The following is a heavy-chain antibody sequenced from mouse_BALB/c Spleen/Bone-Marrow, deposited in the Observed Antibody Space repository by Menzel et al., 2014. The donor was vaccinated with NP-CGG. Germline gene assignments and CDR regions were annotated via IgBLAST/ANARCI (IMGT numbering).Heavy chain of an antibody. CDR3: AIKSYEGGFAY. Sequence: VQLQQSGPELEKPGASVKISCKASGYSFTGYNMNWVKQSNGKSLEWIGNIDPYYGNTTYNQKFKGKATLTVDKSSSPAYMQLKSLTSEDSVVYYCAIKSYEGGFAYRGQGTLVTVSA. J-gene: IGHJ3*01. V-gene: IGHV1-39*01. CDR1: GYSFTGYN. CDR2: IDPYYGNT. D-gene: IGHD2-3*01.